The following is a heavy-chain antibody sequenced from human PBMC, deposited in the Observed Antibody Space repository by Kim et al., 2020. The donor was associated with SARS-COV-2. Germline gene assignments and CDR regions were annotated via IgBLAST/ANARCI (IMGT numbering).Heavy chain of an antibody. CDR1: GFTFSDYY. J-gene: IGHJ4*02. Sequence: GGSLRLSCAASGFTFSDYYMSWIRQAPGKGLEWVSYISSSGSTIYYADSVKGRFTISRDNAKNSLYLQMNSLRAEDTAVYYCARVTPGGYSYGILFDYWGQGTLVTVSS. CDR3: ARVTPGGYSYGILFDY. CDR2: ISSSGSTI. D-gene: IGHD5-18*01. V-gene: IGHV3-11*04.